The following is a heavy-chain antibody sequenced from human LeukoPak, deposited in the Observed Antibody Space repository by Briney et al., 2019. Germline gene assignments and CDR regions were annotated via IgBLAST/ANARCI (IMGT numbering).Heavy chain of an antibody. CDR3: TRDPSVDTAMVRDYYYGMDV. J-gene: IGHJ6*02. CDR2: IIPIFGTA. D-gene: IGHD5-18*01. Sequence: SVKVSCKASGYTFTSYYMHWVRQAPGQGLEWMGGIIPIFGTANYAQKFQGRVTITADESTSTAYMELSSLRSEDTAVYYCTRDPSVDTAMVRDYYYGMDVWGQGTTVTVSS. V-gene: IGHV1-69*13. CDR1: GYTFTSYY.